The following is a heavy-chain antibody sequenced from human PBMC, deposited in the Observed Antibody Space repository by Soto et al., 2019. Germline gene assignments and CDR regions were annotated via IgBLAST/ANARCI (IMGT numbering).Heavy chain of an antibody. CDR1: GGTFSSYA. V-gene: IGHV1-69*01. Sequence: QVQLVQSGAEVKKPGSSVKVSCKASGGTFSSYAISWVRQAPGQGLEWMGGIIPIFGTANYAQKFQGRVTITADESTSTAYMELSSLRSEDTAVYYCAGSPHYYDSSGYYYALDYWGQGTLVTVSS. CDR3: AGSPHYYDSSGYYYALDY. CDR2: IIPIFGTA. J-gene: IGHJ4*02. D-gene: IGHD3-22*01.